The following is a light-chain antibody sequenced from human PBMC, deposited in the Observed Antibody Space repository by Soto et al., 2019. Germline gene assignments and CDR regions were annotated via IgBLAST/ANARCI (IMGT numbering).Light chain of an antibody. Sequence: EIVLTQSPATLSLSPGERATLSCRASQSVSSYLAWYQQKPGQAPRLLIYDASNRATGIPARFSGSGSGTDCPLTISSLEPEDFAIYYCQQRSNWPPVTFGGGTKVEIK. CDR1: QSVSSY. CDR3: QQRSNWPPVT. CDR2: DAS. V-gene: IGKV3-11*01. J-gene: IGKJ4*01.